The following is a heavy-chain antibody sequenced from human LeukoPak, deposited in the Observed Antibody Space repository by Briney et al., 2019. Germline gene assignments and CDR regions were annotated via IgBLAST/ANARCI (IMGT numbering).Heavy chain of an antibody. J-gene: IGHJ3*02. D-gene: IGHD2-2*01. CDR2: IIPIFGTA. V-gene: IGHV1-69*13. CDR3: ARAGWTVVVPAAYYDAFDI. Sequence: ASVKVSCKASGYTFTSYGISWVRQAPGQGLEWMGGIIPIFGTANYAQKFQGRVTITADESTSTAYMELSSLRSEDTAVYYCARAGWTVVVPAAYYDAFDIWGQGTMVTVSS. CDR1: GYTFTSYG.